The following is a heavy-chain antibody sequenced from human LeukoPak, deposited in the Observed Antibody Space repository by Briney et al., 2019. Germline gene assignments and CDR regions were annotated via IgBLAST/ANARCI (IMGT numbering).Heavy chain of an antibody. CDR2: TRNKANSYST. D-gene: IGHD3-22*01. CDR1: GFTSSDHY. Sequence: GGSLRLSCAASGFTSSDHYMDWVRQAPGQGLAWVGRTRNKANSYSTEYAASVKGRFIISRDASKNSLYLQMNTLKTEDTAVYYCARSYYYGGSSYYIDYWGRGTLVTVSS. CDR3: ARSYYYGGSSYYIDY. J-gene: IGHJ4*02. V-gene: IGHV3-72*01.